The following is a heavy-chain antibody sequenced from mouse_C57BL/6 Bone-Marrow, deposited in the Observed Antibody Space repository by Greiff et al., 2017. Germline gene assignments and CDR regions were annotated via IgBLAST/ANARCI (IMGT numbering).Heavy chain of an antibody. Sequence: EVHLVESGGGLVQPGGSLKLSCAASGFTFSDYGMAWVRQAPRKGPEWVAFISNLAYSIYYADTVTGRFTISRENAKNTLYLEMISLRSDDTAMYYCARYDYDGDAMDYWGQGTSVTVSS. CDR2: ISNLAYSI. CDR3: ARYDYDGDAMDY. D-gene: IGHD2-4*01. J-gene: IGHJ4*01. CDR1: GFTFSDYG. V-gene: IGHV5-15*01.